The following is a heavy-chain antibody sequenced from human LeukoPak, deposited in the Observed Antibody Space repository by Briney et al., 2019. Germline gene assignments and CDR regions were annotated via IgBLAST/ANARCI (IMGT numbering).Heavy chain of an antibody. Sequence: GSLRLSCAASGFTVSNNYMSWVRQAPGKGLEWIGYIYYSGSTNYNPSLKSRVTISVDTSKNQFSLKLSSVTAADTAVYYCARDRTGPLSYYYGIDPWGQGTLVTVSS. J-gene: IGHJ5*02. CDR3: ARDRTGPLSYYYGIDP. CDR1: GFTVSNNY. CDR2: IYYSGST. V-gene: IGHV4-59*02. D-gene: IGHD3-10*01.